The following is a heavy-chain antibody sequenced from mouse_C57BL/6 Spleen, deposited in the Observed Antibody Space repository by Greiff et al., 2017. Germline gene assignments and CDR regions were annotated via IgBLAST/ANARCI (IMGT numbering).Heavy chain of an antibody. Sequence: QVQLQQSGAELAKPGASVKLSCKASGYTFTSYWMHWVNQRPGQGLEWIGYINPSSGYTKYNQKFKDKATLTADKSSSTAYMQLSSLTYEDSAVYYCASPYYDYDAYAMDYWGQGTSVTVSS. CDR2: INPSSGYT. CDR1: GYTFTSYW. D-gene: IGHD2-4*01. J-gene: IGHJ4*01. CDR3: ASPYYDYDAYAMDY. V-gene: IGHV1-7*01.